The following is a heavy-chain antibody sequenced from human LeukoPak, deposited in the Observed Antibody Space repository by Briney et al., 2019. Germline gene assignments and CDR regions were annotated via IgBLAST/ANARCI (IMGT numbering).Heavy chain of an antibody. Sequence: GGSLRLSCAASGFTFSSYGMSWVRQAPGKGLEWVSAISGSGGTTYYADSVKGRFTISRDNFKNTLYLQMNSLRAKDTAVYYCAKDGGVWFGESNDYWGQGTLVTVSS. CDR2: ISGSGGTT. J-gene: IGHJ4*02. CDR1: GFTFSSYG. V-gene: IGHV3-23*01. CDR3: AKDGGVWFGESNDY. D-gene: IGHD3-10*01.